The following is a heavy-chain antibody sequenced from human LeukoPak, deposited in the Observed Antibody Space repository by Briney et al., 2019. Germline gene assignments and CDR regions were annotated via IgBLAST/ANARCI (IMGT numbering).Heavy chain of an antibody. CDR1: GGSFRGYY. CDR2: INHRGFT. D-gene: IGHD5-18*01. V-gene: IGHV4-34*01. J-gene: IGHJ4*02. CDR3: ARGGGRYSYGYAVDY. Sequence: SETLSLTCAVSGGSFRGYYWSWIRQPPRKGLEWIGEINHRGFTNYNPSLNSRVTIPVDTSKNQFSLKLSSVTAADTAVYYCARGGGRYSYGYAVDYWGQGTLVTVSS.